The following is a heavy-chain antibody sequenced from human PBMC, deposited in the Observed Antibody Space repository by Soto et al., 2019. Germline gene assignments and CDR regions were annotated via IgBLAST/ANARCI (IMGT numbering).Heavy chain of an antibody. CDR2: IYPGDSDT. CDR3: ARLGYDFWSGPAYYYYGMDV. Sequence: PGESLKISCKGSGYRFTSYWIGWVRQMPGKGLEWMGIIYPGDSDTRYSPSFQGQVTISADKSISTAYLQWSSLKASDTAMYYCARLGYDFWSGPAYYYYGMDVWGQGTTVTVSS. D-gene: IGHD3-3*01. CDR1: GYRFTSYW. J-gene: IGHJ6*02. V-gene: IGHV5-51*01.